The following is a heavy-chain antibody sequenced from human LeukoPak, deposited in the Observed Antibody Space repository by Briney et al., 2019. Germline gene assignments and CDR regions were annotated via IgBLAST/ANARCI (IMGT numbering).Heavy chain of an antibody. CDR3: ARDQGDFWSGYSYFDY. CDR1: GFTFSSYW. V-gene: IGHV3-7*01. Sequence: PGGSLRLSCAASGFTFSSYWMSWVRQAPGKGLEWVANIKQDGSEKYYVDSVKGRFTISRDNAKNSLYLQMNSLRAEDTAVYYCARDQGDFWSGYSYFDYWGQGTLVTVSS. J-gene: IGHJ4*02. CDR2: IKQDGSEK. D-gene: IGHD3-3*01.